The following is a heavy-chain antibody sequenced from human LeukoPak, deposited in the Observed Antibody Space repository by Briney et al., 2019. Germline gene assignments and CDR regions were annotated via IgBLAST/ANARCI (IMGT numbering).Heavy chain of an antibody. CDR1: GFTFMNHA. Sequence: GGSLRLSCAASGFTFMNHAMNWVRQAPGKGLEWVSSISSSSSYTYYADSVRGRFTISRDNARNSLYLQMSSLRAEDTAVYYCARVPGYSSSWFDYWGQGTLVTVSS. D-gene: IGHD6-13*01. CDR2: ISSSSSYT. CDR3: ARVPGYSSSWFDY. J-gene: IGHJ5*01. V-gene: IGHV3-21*01.